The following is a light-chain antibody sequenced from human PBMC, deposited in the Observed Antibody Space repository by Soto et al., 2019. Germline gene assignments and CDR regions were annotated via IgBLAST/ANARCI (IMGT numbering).Light chain of an antibody. V-gene: IGKV4-1*01. CDR1: QTVLYSSNNKNY. J-gene: IGKJ3*01. CDR2: WAS. CDR3: QQYHNTPHT. Sequence: DIALTQSPDSLAVSLGERATINCKSSQTVLYSSNNKNYLAWFQQKPGQPPKLLIYWASTRESGVPDRFSGSGSGTDFTLTISSLQAEDVAVYYCQQYHNTPHTFGPGTKVDIK.